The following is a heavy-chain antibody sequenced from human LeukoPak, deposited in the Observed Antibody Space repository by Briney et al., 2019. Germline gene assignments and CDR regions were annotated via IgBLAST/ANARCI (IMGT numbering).Heavy chain of an antibody. D-gene: IGHD3-10*01. CDR2: IYSGGST. J-gene: IGHJ4*02. V-gene: IGHV3-53*04. CDR3: ARHGSGSYSMPPIYFDY. Sequence: GGSLRLSCAASGFTVSSNYMSWVRQAPGKGLEWVSVIYSGGSTYYADSVKGRFTISRHNSKNTLYLQMNSLRAEDTAVYYCARHGSGSYSMPPIYFDYWGQGTLVTVSS. CDR1: GFTVSSNY.